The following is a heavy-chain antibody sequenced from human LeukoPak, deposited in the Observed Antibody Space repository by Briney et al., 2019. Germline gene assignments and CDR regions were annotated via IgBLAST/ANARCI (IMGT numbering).Heavy chain of an antibody. D-gene: IGHD1-1*01. CDR1: GFTFSSYA. Sequence: GGSLRLSCAASGFTFSSYALHWVRQAPGKGLEWVAVISYDGNNKYYADSVKGRFTISRDNSGNTLFLQVRSLRPEDTAVYYCARGGRISTVVPTANNGMDVWGQGTTVTVSS. CDR3: ARGGRISTVVPTANNGMDV. V-gene: IGHV3-30-3*01. CDR2: ISYDGNNK. J-gene: IGHJ6*02.